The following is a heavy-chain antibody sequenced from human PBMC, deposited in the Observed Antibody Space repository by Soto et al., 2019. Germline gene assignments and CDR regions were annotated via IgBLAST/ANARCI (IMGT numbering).Heavy chain of an antibody. CDR2: IYHSGST. Sequence: PSETLSLTCGVSDYSISSGYYWGWIRQPPGKGLEWIGGIYHSGSTYYSPSLQRRVTISVDTSKNHFSLKLRSLTAADTAVYYCARVVSVAGAHFDYWGQGALVTVS. V-gene: IGHV4-38-2*01. J-gene: IGHJ4*02. CDR1: DYSISSGYY. CDR3: ARVVSVAGAHFDY. D-gene: IGHD6-19*01.